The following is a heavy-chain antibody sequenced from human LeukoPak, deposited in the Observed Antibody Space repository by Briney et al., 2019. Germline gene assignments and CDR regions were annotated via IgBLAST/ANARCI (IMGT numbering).Heavy chain of an antibody. CDR2: INHSGST. D-gene: IGHD3-3*01. CDR1: GGSFSGYY. Sequence: PSETLSLTCAVYGGSFSGYYWSWIRQPPGKGLEWIGEINHSGSTNYNPSLKSRVTISVDTSKNQFSLKLSSVTAADTAVYYCAGARFSPIDYWGQGTLVTVSS. J-gene: IGHJ4*02. V-gene: IGHV4-34*01. CDR3: AGARFSPIDY.